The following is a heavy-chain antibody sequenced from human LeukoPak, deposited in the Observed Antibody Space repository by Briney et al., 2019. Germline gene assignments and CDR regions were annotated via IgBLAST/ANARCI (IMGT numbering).Heavy chain of an antibody. V-gene: IGHV1-18*01. Sequence: ASVKVSCKASGYTFTSYGISWVRQAPGQGLEWMGWISAYNGNTNYAQKLQGRVTMTTDTSTSTAYMELRSLRSDDTAVYYCARATPNYDFWRGYYYYYMDVWGKGTTVTVSS. D-gene: IGHD3-3*01. CDR1: GYTFTSYG. CDR3: ARATPNYDFWRGYYYYYMDV. J-gene: IGHJ6*03. CDR2: ISAYNGNT.